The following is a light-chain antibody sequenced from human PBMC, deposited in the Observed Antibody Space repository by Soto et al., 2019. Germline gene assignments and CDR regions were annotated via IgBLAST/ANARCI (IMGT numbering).Light chain of an antibody. CDR3: QQYGSSGT. J-gene: IGKJ1*01. CDR1: ESASFN. V-gene: IGKV3-20*01. CDR2: DAS. Sequence: EIVLTQSPDTLSVSPGETATLSCRASESASFNVVWYQQKLGQAPRLLVYDASTRATGIPDRFSGSGSGTDFTLTISRLEPEDFAVYYCQQYGSSGTFGQGTKVEIK.